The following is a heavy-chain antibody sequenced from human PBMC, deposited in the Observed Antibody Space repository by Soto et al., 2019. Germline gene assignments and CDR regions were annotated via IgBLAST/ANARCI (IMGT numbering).Heavy chain of an antibody. CDR1: GYRFPTYW. CDR3: SAQSGYSYGLDD. Sequence: GESLKISCLGSGYRFPTYWIGWVRQVPGKGTEWMGIIYPGDSDIRYSPSFQGQVTISAGKSINTAFLQWSSLKASDTAMYYVSAQSGYSYGLDDWCQGNPVTVIS. J-gene: IGHJ4*02. CDR2: IYPGDSDI. V-gene: IGHV5-51*01. D-gene: IGHD5-12*01.